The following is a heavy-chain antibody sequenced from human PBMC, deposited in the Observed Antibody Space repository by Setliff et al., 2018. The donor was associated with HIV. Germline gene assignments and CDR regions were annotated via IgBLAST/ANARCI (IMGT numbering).Heavy chain of an antibody. J-gene: IGHJ4*02. Sequence: SGHTLANPPQPLTLTCTFSGVSLRTNGVGVAWIRQRSGKALEWHAHIYWDNEKRYSPCLQSRLTITKDTSKNQVVLKMTNMDPLDTATYYCAHSRGSRSRFDHWGQGMLVTVSS. D-gene: IGHD6-13*01. CDR1: GVSLRTNGVG. CDR2: IYWDNEK. V-gene: IGHV2-5*02. CDR3: AHSRGSRSRFDH.